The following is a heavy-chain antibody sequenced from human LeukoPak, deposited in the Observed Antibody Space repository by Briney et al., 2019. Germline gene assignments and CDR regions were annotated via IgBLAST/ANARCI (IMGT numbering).Heavy chain of an antibody. J-gene: IGHJ4*02. Sequence: SATLSLTCAVSGGSISSGGYSWSWIWQPPGEGLERIGYIYHSGSTYYNPSLKIRVTISVDRSKNQFSLKLSSVTAADTAVHYCASTAHDYGGHSPDYWGQGTLVTVSS. D-gene: IGHD4-23*01. CDR3: ASTAHDYGGHSPDY. CDR2: IYHSGST. V-gene: IGHV4-30-2*01. CDR1: GGSISSGGYS.